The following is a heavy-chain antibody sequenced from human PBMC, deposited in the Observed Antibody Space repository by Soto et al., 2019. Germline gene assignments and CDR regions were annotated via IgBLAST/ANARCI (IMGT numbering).Heavy chain of an antibody. CDR2: INPSGGGT. J-gene: IGHJ6*02. CDR3: ARNSGSAGGLDV. D-gene: IGHD1-26*01. Sequence: QVQLVQSGAEVRKPGASVQISCKASGYTFGSKNIHWVRQAPGPGFEWMGTINPSGGGTDYSHKSQGRVTMTRDTSASTVFLDLSSLGSEDTAVYYCARNSGSAGGLDVWGQGTTVIVTS. V-gene: IGHV1-46*01. CDR1: GYTFGSKN.